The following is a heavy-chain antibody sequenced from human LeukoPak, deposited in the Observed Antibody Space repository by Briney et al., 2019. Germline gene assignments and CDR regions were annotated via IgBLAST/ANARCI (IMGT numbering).Heavy chain of an antibody. CDR3: ARLDSESRFRAFDY. J-gene: IGHJ4*02. CDR1: GFTFSSLW. CDR2: IKEDGSED. D-gene: IGHD3-22*01. V-gene: IGHV3-7*01. Sequence: GGSLRLSCAASGFTFSSLWMSWVRQAPGKGLEWVATIKEDGSEDYYLDSVKGRFTISRDNARNSLYLQMNSLRVEGTSMYYCARLDSESRFRAFDYWGRGTLVTVSS.